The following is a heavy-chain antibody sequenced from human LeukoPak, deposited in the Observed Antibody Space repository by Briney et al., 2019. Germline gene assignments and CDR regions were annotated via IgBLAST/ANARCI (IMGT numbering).Heavy chain of an antibody. CDR2: IYHSGST. CDR3: ARVDDFWSGYLYYYYMDV. CDR1: GGSISSSNW. D-gene: IGHD3-3*01. V-gene: IGHV4-4*02. J-gene: IGHJ6*03. Sequence: PSETLSLTCAVSGGSISSSNWWSWVRQPPGKGLEWIGEIYHSGSTNYNPSLESRVTISVDTSKNQFSLKLSSVTAADTAVYYCARVDDFWSGYLYYYYMDVWGKGTTVTVSS.